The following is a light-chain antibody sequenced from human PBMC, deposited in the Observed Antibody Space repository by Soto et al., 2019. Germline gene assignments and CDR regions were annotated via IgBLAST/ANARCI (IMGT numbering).Light chain of an antibody. J-gene: IGKJ1*01. V-gene: IGKV3-20*01. Sequence: EIVLTQSPGTLSLSPGERATLSCRASQSVSTTYLAWYQQKPCQAPRLLIYGASSRATGIPDRFSGSGSGTYFTLTIISLEPEDFALYYCHQYGSSRWTFGQGTKVEIK. CDR2: GAS. CDR3: HQYGSSRWT. CDR1: QSVSTTY.